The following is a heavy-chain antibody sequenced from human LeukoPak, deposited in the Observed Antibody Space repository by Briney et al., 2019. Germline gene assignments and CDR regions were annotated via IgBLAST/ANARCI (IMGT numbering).Heavy chain of an antibody. V-gene: IGHV1-46*01. CDR3: ARGATGSIDY. D-gene: IGHD1-26*01. Sequence: ASVKVSCKATGNTFTSYYMHLVRQAPGQRLEWMGIINPSGGSTSYAQKFQGRVTMTRDTSTSTVYMELSSLRSEDTAVYYCARGATGSIDYWGQGTLVTVSS. CDR2: INPSGGST. J-gene: IGHJ4*02. CDR1: GNTFTSYY.